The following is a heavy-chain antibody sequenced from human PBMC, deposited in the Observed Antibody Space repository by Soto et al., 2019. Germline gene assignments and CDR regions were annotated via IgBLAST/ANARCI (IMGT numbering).Heavy chain of an antibody. D-gene: IGHD2-2*01. Sequence: RSLRLSCAASGFTFSTYAMSWVRQAPRKGLEWVSAISGNGGDYTYYADSVKGRFTISRDNSKNTLYLQMNSLRAEDTAVYYCVPLCRYCSTTTPSWGQGTLVTVSS. CDR3: VPLCRYCSTTTPS. CDR2: ISGNGGDYT. CDR1: GFTFSTYA. V-gene: IGHV3-23*01. J-gene: IGHJ4*02.